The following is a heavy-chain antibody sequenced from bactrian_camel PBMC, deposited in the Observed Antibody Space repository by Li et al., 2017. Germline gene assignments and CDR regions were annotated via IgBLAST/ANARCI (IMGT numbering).Heavy chain of an antibody. Sequence: HVQLVESGGGSVQAGGSLRLSCQVSRSTYSVGCMAWFRQSPGKGREGVAAIFTGAGGMTYYADSLKGRFTISQDVTKNTLYLQMNSLKTDDTGVYYCAALNSTFGGRFAWCSDFRGEGTQVTVS. CDR1: RSTYSVGC. CDR2: IFTGAGGMT. V-gene: IGHV3S1*01. CDR3: AALNSTFGGRFAWCSDF. J-gene: IGHJ4*01. D-gene: IGHD1*01.